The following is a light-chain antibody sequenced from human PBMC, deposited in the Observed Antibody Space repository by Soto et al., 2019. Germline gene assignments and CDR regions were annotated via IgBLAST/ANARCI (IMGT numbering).Light chain of an antibody. J-gene: IGKJ4*01. CDR2: GAS. CDR3: QQYGSSPPGLT. Sequence: EIVLTQSPGTLSLSPGERATLSCRASQSVSSSYLAWYQQKPGQAPRLLIYGASSRATGLPARFSGSGSGTDFTLTISRLEPEDFAVYYCQQYGSSPPGLTFGGGTKVEIK. CDR1: QSVSSSY. V-gene: IGKV3-20*01.